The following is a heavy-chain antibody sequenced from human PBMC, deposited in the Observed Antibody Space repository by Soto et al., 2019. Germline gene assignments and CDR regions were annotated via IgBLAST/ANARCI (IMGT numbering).Heavy chain of an antibody. V-gene: IGHV3-53*01. Sequence: EVQLVESGGGLIQPGGSLRLSCVVSGFTVSSSNYMSWVRQAPGKGLEWVSVIYTGGTTYYADSVKGRFTISRDNSNTTLYLQMNSLRADHTPVYYCHGYGYWGQGTLVTVSS. CDR3: HGYGY. CDR2: IYTGGTT. CDR1: GFTVSSSNY. D-gene: IGHD5-12*01. J-gene: IGHJ4*02.